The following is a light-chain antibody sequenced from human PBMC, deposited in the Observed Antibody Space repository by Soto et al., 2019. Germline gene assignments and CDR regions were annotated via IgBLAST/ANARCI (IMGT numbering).Light chain of an antibody. CDR2: GAS. Sequence: EIVMTQSPATLSVSPGERATLSCRASQSVSSNLAWYQQKPGQTPSLLIYGASIRATGVPARFSGSGSGTEFTLTISGLQSADFAVYFCQTYNNLPWTFGQGTKVEIK. V-gene: IGKV3-15*01. CDR3: QTYNNLPWT. J-gene: IGKJ1*01. CDR1: QSVSSN.